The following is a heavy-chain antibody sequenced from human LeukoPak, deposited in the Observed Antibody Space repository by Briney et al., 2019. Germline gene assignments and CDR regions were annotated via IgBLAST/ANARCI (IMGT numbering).Heavy chain of an antibody. CDR1: GITLSNYG. J-gene: IGHJ4*03. Sequence: GGSLRLSCAVSGITLSNYGMSWVPQAPGKGLQWVAGISDTGGTITYADSVSGRFTIYRDNAKNTLYLHMNSLTAEDTAVYFCAKRGVVIRVILVGFHKQAYYFDSWGHGALVTVSS. CDR2: ISDTGGTI. V-gene: IGHV3-23*01. CDR3: AKRGVVIRVILVGFHKQAYYFDS. D-gene: IGHD3-22*01.